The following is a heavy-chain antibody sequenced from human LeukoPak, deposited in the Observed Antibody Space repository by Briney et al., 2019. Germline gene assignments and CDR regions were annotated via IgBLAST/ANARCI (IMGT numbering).Heavy chain of an antibody. CDR1: GGSISSSSCY. J-gene: IGHJ6*03. CDR3: ARGYSSSWFYYMDV. Sequence: PSETLSLTCTVSGGSISSSSCYWGWIRQPPGKGLEWIGSIYYSGSTYYNPSLKSRVTISVDTSKNQFSLNLSSVTAADTAVYYCARGYSSSWFYYMDVWGKGTTVTVSS. V-gene: IGHV4-39*07. CDR2: IYYSGST. D-gene: IGHD6-13*01.